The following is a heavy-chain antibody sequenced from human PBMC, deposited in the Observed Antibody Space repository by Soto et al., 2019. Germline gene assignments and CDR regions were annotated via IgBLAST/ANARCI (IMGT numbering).Heavy chain of an antibody. D-gene: IGHD2-2*03. CDR1: GGSISSGGYY. J-gene: IGHJ6*03. V-gene: IGHV4-31*03. Sequence: SETLSLTCTVSGGSISSGGYYWSWIRQLPGKGLEWIGYIYYSGNTYYNPSLKSRVTISVDTSKSQFSLRLTSVTAADTAVYYCARVPEVDIVVLPPASPPEDNYMDVWGKGTTVTVSS. CDR3: ARVPEVDIVVLPPASPPEDNYMDV. CDR2: IYYSGNT.